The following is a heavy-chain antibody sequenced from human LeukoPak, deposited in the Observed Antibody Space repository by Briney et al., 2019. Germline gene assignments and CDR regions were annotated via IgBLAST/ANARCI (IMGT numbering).Heavy chain of an antibody. J-gene: IGHJ4*02. CDR3: VRRDNTGWNYFDC. D-gene: IGHD6-19*01. CDR2: IYYKGST. V-gene: IGHV4-59*08. Sequence: SETLSLTCTVSGVSINSHYWRWIRQPPGKGLEWIGDIYYKGSTNYNPSLKSRVTISVDTSNNHLSLKLTSVLAADTAIYYCVRRDNTGWNYFDCWGQGILVTVPS. CDR1: GVSINSHY.